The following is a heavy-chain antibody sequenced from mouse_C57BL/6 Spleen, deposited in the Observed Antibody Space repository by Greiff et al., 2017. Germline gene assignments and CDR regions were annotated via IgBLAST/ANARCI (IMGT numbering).Heavy chain of an antibody. D-gene: IGHD1-1*01. CDR2: IDPETGGT. Sequence: VQLQQSGAELVRPGASVTLSCKASGYTFTDYEMHWVKQTPVHGLEWIGAIDPETGGTAYNQKFKGKAILTADKSSSTAYMELRSLTSEDSAVYYCTRENYYGSSRGYFDGWGTGTTVTVSS. CDR1: GYTFTDYE. CDR3: TRENYYGSSRGYFDG. J-gene: IGHJ1*03. V-gene: IGHV1-15*01.